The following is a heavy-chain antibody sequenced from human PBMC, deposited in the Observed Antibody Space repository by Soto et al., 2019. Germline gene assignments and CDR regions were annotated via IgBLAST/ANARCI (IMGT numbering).Heavy chain of an antibody. CDR1: GFTFSNAR. CDR3: ARGGAARPDY. J-gene: IGHJ4*02. CDR2: IKSKTFGGTT. D-gene: IGHD2-15*01. Sequence: EVQLVESGGGLVKPGGSLRLSCAASGFTFSNARMSWVRQAPRKGLEWVGLIKSKTFGGTTDYAAPVRGRFTISRDDSKNTLYLQMNSLKTEDTAVYYCARGGAARPDYWGQGTLVIVSS. V-gene: IGHV3-15*01.